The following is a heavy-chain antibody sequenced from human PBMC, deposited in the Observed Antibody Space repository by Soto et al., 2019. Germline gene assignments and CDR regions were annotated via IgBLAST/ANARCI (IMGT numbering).Heavy chain of an antibody. CDR3: ARRECSGGTCSFDP. D-gene: IGHD2-15*01. CDR1: GGSISSYY. J-gene: IGHJ5*02. V-gene: IGHV4-39*01. CDR2: IHYTGST. Sequence: SETLSLTCPVSGGSISSYYRAWIRQPPGKGLEWIGSIHYTGSTYYNPSLKSRVTISVDTSKNQFSLKLTSVSAADTAVYYCARRECSGGTCSFDPWGQGTLVTVSS.